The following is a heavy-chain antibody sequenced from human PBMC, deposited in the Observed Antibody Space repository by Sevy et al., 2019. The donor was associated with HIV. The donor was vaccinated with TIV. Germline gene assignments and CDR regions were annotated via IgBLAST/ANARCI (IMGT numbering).Heavy chain of an antibody. J-gene: IGHJ4*02. CDR2: ISSTGNFE. V-gene: IGHV3-30*04. CDR3: ARDAGYTTKFHPLH. CDR1: GFRLNTYA. Sequence: GSLRLSCSASGFRLNTYAMHWVRQAPGKGLEWVSVISSTGNFESYVASVKGRFTISKDNSKNTVSLQMNSLRPEDTAMYYCARDAGYTTKFHPLHWGQGTLVTVSS. D-gene: IGHD5-12*01.